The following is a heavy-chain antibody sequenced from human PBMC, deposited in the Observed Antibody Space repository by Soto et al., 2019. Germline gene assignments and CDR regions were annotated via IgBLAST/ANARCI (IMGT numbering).Heavy chain of an antibody. CDR1: GGSISSGGYY. Sequence: QVQLQESGPGLVKPSQTLSLTCTVSGGSISSGGYYWSWIRQHPGKGLEWIGYIYYSGSTYYNPSLKSRVTISVDTSKNQFSLKLSSVTAADTAVYYCARSYRNVQGIDYYYYGMDVWGQGTTVTVSS. J-gene: IGHJ6*02. V-gene: IGHV4-31*03. CDR2: IYYSGST. CDR3: ARSYRNVQGIDYYYYGMDV. D-gene: IGHD2-15*01.